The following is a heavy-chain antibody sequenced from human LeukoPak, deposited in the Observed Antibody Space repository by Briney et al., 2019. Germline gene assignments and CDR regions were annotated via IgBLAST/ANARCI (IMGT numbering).Heavy chain of an antibody. J-gene: IGHJ6*02. CDR2: INDYTGNT. CDR1: GGSFTDYF. V-gene: IGHV4-34*01. CDR3: ARGRIAKIVVVHSFHYGMDV. D-gene: IGHD3-22*01. Sequence: SETLSPTCDVFGGSFTDYFWTWIRQSPGKGLEWIGEINDYTGNTNYNPSLNSRVSISLEKSKNQFSLELRSVTAADTAVHYCARGRIAKIVVVHSFHYGMDVWGQGTTVTVSS.